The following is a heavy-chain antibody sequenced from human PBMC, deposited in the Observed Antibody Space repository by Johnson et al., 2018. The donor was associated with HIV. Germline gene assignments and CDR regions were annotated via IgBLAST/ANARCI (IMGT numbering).Heavy chain of an antibody. CDR2: ISFDGSNR. CDR1: GFTFTSYP. CDR3: ARACRDGYTCDVYDI. Sequence: QVQLVESGGGVVQPGRSLRLSCAASGFTFTSYPMHWVRQAPGKGLEWVAVISFDGSNRNYADSVKGRFTIPRDNSKNMLYLQMNSLRAEDTAVYYCARACRDGYTCDVYDIWGRGTMVTVSS. V-gene: IGHV3-30*04. D-gene: IGHD5-24*01. J-gene: IGHJ3*02.